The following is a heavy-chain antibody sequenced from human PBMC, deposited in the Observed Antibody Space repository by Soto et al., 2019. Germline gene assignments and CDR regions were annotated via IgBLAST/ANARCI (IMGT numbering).Heavy chain of an antibody. Sequence: QVQLQESGPGLVKPSGTLSLTCAVSGGSISSSNWWSWVRQPPGKGLEWIGEIYHSGSTNYNPSLKSRVTISVDKSKNQFSLKLSSVTAADTAVYYCARDKDLAAAGTDWHFDLWGRGTLVTVSS. CDR3: ARDKDLAAAGTDWHFDL. J-gene: IGHJ2*01. CDR2: IYHSGST. CDR1: GGSISSSNW. D-gene: IGHD6-13*01. V-gene: IGHV4-4*02.